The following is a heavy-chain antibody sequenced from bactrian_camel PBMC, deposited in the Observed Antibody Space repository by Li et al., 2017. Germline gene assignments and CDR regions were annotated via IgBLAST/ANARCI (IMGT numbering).Heavy chain of an antibody. CDR1: GFAVGSET. D-gene: IGHD5*01. Sequence: DVQLVESGGDLVPPGGSVSLSCTASGFAVGSETMSWVRQAPGKELEWVSSISGSGAVTVYLDSVKGRFTISRDNAKNTVYLQLNSLTTEDMAMYSCAAERGRADGTRSSFGGVRFGYWGQGTQVTVS. CDR3: AAERGRADGTRSSFGGVRFGY. J-gene: IGHJ6*01. V-gene: IGHV3S40*01. CDR2: ISGSGAVT.